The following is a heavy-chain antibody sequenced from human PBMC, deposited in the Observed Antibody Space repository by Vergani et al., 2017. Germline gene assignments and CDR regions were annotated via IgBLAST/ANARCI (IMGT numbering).Heavy chain of an antibody. J-gene: IGHJ6*03. CDR1: GGSFTSYH. V-gene: IGHV4-34*01. D-gene: IGHD4-11*01. CDR2: IDHTGRP. Sequence: QVQLQQWGAGLLKPSETLSLTCVVNGGSFTSYHWTWIRQSPGEGLEWVGDIDHTGRPDYNPSLKSRLTISVDKSRNQFSLTLNSVTATDTAIYFCARVNTETNGHLYYYYYMDVWGQGTAVTVS. CDR3: ARVNTETNGHLYYYYYMDV.